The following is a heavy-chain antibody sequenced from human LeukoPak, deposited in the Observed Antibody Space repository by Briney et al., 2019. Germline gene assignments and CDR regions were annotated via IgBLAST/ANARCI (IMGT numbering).Heavy chain of an antibody. CDR1: EYSFTTYW. CDR3: ARLYYDTSGQFYNWFDP. J-gene: IGHJ5*02. D-gene: IGHD3-22*01. CDR2: IYPGDSDT. V-gene: IGHV5-51*01. Sequence: GESLKISCKGFEYSFTTYWIAWVRQMPGKGLEWMGVIYPGDSDTRYSPSFQGQVTISADKSINTAYLQWSSLRASDTAIYYCARLYYDTSGQFYNWFDPWGQGTLVTVSS.